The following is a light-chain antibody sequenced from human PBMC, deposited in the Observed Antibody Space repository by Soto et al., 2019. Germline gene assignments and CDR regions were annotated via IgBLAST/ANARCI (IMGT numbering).Light chain of an antibody. Sequence: QSALTQPASVSGSPRQPITISCTGTSSDVGSYNLVSWYQQYPGKAPKLIIYEGSKRPSGVSNRFSGSKSGNTASLTISGLQAEDEADYYCCSYAGSSTLVFGGGTQLTV. V-gene: IGLV2-23*01. CDR1: SSDVGSYNL. CDR3: CSYAGSSTLV. CDR2: EGS. J-gene: IGLJ2*01.